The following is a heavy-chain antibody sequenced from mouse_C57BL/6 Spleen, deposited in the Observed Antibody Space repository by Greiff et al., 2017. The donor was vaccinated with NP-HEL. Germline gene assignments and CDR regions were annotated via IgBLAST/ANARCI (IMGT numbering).Heavy chain of an antibody. J-gene: IGHJ2*01. D-gene: IGHD1-1*01. Sequence: EVQLQQSGPELVKPGASVKMSCKASGYTFTDYNMHWVKQSHGKSLEWIGYINPNNGGTSYNQKFKGKATLTVNKSSSTAYMELRSLTSEDSAVYYCARPYYCSSYLDYWGQGTTLTVSS. CDR2: INPNNGGT. V-gene: IGHV1-22*01. CDR3: ARPYYCSSYLDY. CDR1: GYTFTDYN.